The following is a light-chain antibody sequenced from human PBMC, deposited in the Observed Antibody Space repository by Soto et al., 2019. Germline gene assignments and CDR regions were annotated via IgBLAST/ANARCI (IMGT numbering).Light chain of an antibody. CDR3: QQYGRSQT. V-gene: IGKV3-20*01. J-gene: IGKJ1*01. CDR1: QSDSSSY. Sequence: EIVLTQSPGTLSLSPGERATLSCRASQSDSSSYLAWYQQKPGQAPRLLIYGASSRATGIPDRFSGSGSGTDFTLTISRLEPEEFAVYYCQQYGRSQTFGQGTKVEIK. CDR2: GAS.